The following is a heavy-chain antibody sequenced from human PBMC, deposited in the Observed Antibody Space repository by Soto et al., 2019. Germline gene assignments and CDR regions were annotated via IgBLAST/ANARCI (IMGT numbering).Heavy chain of an antibody. V-gene: IGHV3-33*01. CDR3: ARGSSTLDYHFDH. D-gene: IGHD4-17*01. CDR1: GFNFSSYG. CDR2: MWSDGIHE. Sequence: HPGGSLRLSCAASGFNFSSYGMHWVRQAPGKGLEWVAVMWSDGIHEYYADSLRGRFTISRDNSKNTLYLQIHSLRAEDTAVYFCARGSSTLDYHFDHWGQGTPVTVSS. J-gene: IGHJ4*02.